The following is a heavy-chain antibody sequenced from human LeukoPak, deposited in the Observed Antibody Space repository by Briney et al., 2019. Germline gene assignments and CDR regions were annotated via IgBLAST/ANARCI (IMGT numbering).Heavy chain of an antibody. CDR1: GGSISISSYY. CDR3: ARSFAGAINTDY. J-gene: IGHJ4*02. D-gene: IGHD3-10*01. V-gene: IGHV4-39*07. CDR2: IYYSGST. Sequence: SETLSLTCTVSGGSISISSYYWGWIRQPPGKGLEWIGSIYYSGSTYYNPSLKSRVTISVDTSKNQFSLKLSSVTAADTAVYYCARSFAGAINTDYWGQGTLVTVSS.